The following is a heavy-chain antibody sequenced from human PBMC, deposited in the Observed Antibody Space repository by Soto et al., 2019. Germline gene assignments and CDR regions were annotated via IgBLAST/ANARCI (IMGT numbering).Heavy chain of an antibody. D-gene: IGHD2-15*01. Sequence: QVQLQQWGAGLLKPSETLSLTCAVYGGSFSGFYWSWIRQPPGKGLEWIGEINHSGSTNYNPSLKSRVTISADTSKNQFSLQLSSVTAADTAVYYCVSKLGSCTGGSCNWYFDLWGRGNLVTVSS. J-gene: IGHJ2*01. CDR2: INHSGST. CDR1: GGSFSGFY. V-gene: IGHV4-34*01. CDR3: VSKLGSCTGGSCNWYFDL.